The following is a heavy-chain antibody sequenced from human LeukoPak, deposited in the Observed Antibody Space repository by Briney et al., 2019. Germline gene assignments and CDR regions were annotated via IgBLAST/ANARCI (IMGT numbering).Heavy chain of an antibody. CDR1: GYSFTSYW. Sequence: GESLKISRKGSGYSFTSYWISWVRQMPGKGLEWMGRIDPSDSYTNYSPSFQGHVTISADKSISTAYLQWSSLKASDTAMCYCARRGYCSSTSCSEYNWFDPWGQGTLVTVSS. J-gene: IGHJ5*02. CDR3: ARRGYCSSTSCSEYNWFDP. D-gene: IGHD2-2*01. CDR2: IDPSDSYT. V-gene: IGHV5-10-1*01.